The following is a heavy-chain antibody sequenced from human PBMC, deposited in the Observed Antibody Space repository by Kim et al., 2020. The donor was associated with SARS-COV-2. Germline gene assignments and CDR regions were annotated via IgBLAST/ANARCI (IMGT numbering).Heavy chain of an antibody. V-gene: IGHV1-18*01. D-gene: IGHD3-3*01. J-gene: IGHJ6*03. Sequence: ASVKVSCKASGYTFTSYGISWVRQAPGQGLEWMGGISAYNGNTNYAQKLQGRVTMTTDTSTSTAYMELRSLRSDDTAVYYCARVFITIFGSTYYSYYYMDVWGKGTTVTVSS. CDR2: ISAYNGNT. CDR1: GYTFTSYG. CDR3: ARVFITIFGSTYYSYYYMDV.